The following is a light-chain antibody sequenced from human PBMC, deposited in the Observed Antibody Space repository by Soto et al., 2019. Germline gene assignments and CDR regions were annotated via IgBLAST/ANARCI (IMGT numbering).Light chain of an antibody. CDR1: QSVLSNSNNKNY. J-gene: IGKJ2*01. Sequence: DIVMTQSPDFLAVSLGERATINCKSSQSVLSNSNNKNYLAWYQQKAGQPPKLLIYWASTRESGVPDRLSGSGSGTDFTLTISSLQAEDVAVYYCQQFYSNPYTFGQGTKVEIK. V-gene: IGKV4-1*01. CDR3: QQFYSNPYT. CDR2: WAS.